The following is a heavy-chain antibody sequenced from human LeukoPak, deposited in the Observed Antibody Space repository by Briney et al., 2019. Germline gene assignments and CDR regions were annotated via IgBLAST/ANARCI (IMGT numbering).Heavy chain of an antibody. CDR3: AMVKGSRWYFFYQ. V-gene: IGHV4-34*01. D-gene: IGHD6-19*01. CDR1: GGSFSGYY. J-gene: IGHJ4*02. Sequence: SETLSLTCAVYGGSFSGYYWSWIRQPPGKGLEWIGSIYYSGSTYYNPSLKSRVTISVDTSKNQFSLKLTSVTAADTAVYYCAMVKGSRWYFFYQWGQGTLVTVSS. CDR2: IYYSGST.